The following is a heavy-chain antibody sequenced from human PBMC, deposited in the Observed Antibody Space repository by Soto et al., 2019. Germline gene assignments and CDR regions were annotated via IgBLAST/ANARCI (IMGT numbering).Heavy chain of an antibody. J-gene: IGHJ4*02. CDR3: AKTPQWSLTIYFDY. V-gene: IGHV3-23*01. Sequence: EVQLLESGGRLVQPGGSLRLSCAASGFTFSTYAMSWVRQAPGKGLEWVSAISGSGDSTYYADSVKGRFTISRDNSKNTLYLQMNSLRAEDTAVYYCAKTPQWSLTIYFDYWGQGTLVTVSS. CDR1: GFTFSTYA. CDR2: ISGSGDST. D-gene: IGHD6-19*01.